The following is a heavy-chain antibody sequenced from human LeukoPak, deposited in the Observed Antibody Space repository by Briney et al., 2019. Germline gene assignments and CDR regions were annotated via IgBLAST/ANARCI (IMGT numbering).Heavy chain of an antibody. J-gene: IGHJ6*03. Sequence: GASVKVSCKASGFALYKYNIVWVRQAPGQGLEWMGWISAYNGNTNYAQKLQGRVTMTTDTSTSTAYMELRSLRSDDTAVYYCARGGIVGYYYYYMDVWGKGTTVTISS. V-gene: IGHV1-18*04. D-gene: IGHD1-26*01. CDR3: ARGGIVGYYYYYMDV. CDR1: GFALYKYN. CDR2: ISAYNGNT.